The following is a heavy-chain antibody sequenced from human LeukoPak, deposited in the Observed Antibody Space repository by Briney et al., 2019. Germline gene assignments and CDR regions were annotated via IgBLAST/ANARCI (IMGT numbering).Heavy chain of an antibody. V-gene: IGHV1-18*01. CDR3: ARERRAYYYYMDV. CDR1: GSTFTSYG. D-gene: IGHD1-1*01. Sequence: GASVKVSCKASGSTFTSYGISWVRQAPGQGLEWMGWISAYNGNTNYPQKLQGRVTMTTDTSTSTAYMELRSLRSDDTAVYYCARERRAYYYYMDVWGKGTTVTVSS. CDR2: ISAYNGNT. J-gene: IGHJ6*03.